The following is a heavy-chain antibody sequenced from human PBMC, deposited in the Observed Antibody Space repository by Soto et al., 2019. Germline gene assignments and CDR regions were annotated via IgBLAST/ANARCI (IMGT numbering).Heavy chain of an antibody. CDR2: IIPIFGTA. V-gene: IGHV1-69*13. CDR1: GGTFSSYA. D-gene: IGHD2-2*01. CDR3: ARETSRVVPAAQAALDAFDI. J-gene: IGHJ3*02. Sequence: GASVKVSCKASGGTFSSYAISWVRQAPGQGLEWMGGIIPIFGTANYAQKFQGRVTITADESTSTAYMELSSLRSEDTAVYYCARETSRVVPAAQAALDAFDIWGQGTMVTVSS.